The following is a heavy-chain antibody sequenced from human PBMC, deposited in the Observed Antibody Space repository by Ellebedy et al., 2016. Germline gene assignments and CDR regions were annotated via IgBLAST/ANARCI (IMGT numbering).Heavy chain of an antibody. Sequence: ASVTVSCKASGYTFPSYYMHWVRQAPGQGLEWMGIIDPSGGSTSYTQKFQGRVTMTRDTSTSTVYMEVSSLRSEDTAVYYCAKSGGSGSSPDRFFDYWGRGTLVTVSS. V-gene: IGHV1-46*01. J-gene: IGHJ4*02. CDR3: AKSGGSGSSPDRFFDY. CDR2: IDPSGGST. D-gene: IGHD1-26*01. CDR1: GYTFPSYY.